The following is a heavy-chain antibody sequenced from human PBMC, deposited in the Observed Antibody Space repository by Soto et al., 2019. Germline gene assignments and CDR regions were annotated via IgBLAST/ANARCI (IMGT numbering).Heavy chain of an antibody. J-gene: IGHJ4*02. CDR2: FRTSGDGGTT. D-gene: IGHD3-10*01. Sequence: PVGSLRLSGAASGFTFSSYSMSWVRQAPGKGLEWVSGFRTSGDGGTTYYADSVKGRFTISRDNSKNMLFLQMNSLRAEDTAIYYCAKKVNSGPGSQYFDYWGQGTLVTVSS. CDR3: AKKVNSGPGSQYFDY. V-gene: IGHV3-23*01. CDR1: GFTFSSYS.